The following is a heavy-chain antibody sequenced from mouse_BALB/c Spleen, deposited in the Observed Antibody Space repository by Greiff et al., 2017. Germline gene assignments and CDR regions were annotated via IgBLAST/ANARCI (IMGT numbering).Heavy chain of an antibody. CDR2: IYPGNSDT. J-gene: IGHJ3*01. Sequence: VQLQQSGTVLARPGASVKMSCKASGYTFTSSWMHWVKQRPGQGLEWIGAIYPGNSDTSYNQKFKGKAKLTAVTSTSTAYLELSSLTNEDSAVYYCTAIYYGPRFAYWGQGTLVTVSA. V-gene: IGHV1-5*01. D-gene: IGHD2-1*01. CDR3: TAIYYGPRFAY. CDR1: GYTFTSSW.